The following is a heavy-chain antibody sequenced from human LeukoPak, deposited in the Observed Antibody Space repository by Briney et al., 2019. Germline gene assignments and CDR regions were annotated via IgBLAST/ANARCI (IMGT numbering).Heavy chain of an antibody. CDR1: GYTFTAYY. CDR3: ARYSLRSNWHFDY. J-gene: IGHJ4*02. V-gene: IGHV1-2*02. Sequence: ASVKVSCKASGYTFTAYYVHWVRQAPGLGPEWMGWINSNTGDTGYAQKFQGRVTMTRDTSISTLYMDLSSLRSDDTAVYYCARYSLRSNWHFDYWGQGTLVTVSS. CDR2: INSNTGDT. D-gene: IGHD1-1*01.